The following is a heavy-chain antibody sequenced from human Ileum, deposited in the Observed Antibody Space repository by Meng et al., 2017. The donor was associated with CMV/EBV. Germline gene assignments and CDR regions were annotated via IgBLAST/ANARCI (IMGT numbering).Heavy chain of an antibody. V-gene: IGHV3-11*01. CDR3: VRRNGYLFDY. J-gene: IGHJ4*02. Sequence: GGSLRLSCAASGFIFSDYYMSWIRQAPGKGLEWVSYISHSGRTIIYSDFVKGRFTISRDNAKNSLFLQLNGLRADDTALYYCVRRNGYLFDYWGQGTLVTVSS. CDR1: GFIFSDYY. D-gene: IGHD5-24*01. CDR2: ISHSGRTI.